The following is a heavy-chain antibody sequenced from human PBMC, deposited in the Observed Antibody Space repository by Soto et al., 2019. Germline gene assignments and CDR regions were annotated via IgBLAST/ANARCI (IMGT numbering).Heavy chain of an antibody. CDR3: ARRGSGSYYDY. V-gene: IGHV3-23*01. CDR1: GFTFSSYA. CDR2: ISGSGDST. D-gene: IGHD1-26*01. J-gene: IGHJ4*02. Sequence: EVQLLESGGGLVQPGGSLRLSCAASGFTFSSYAMRWVRQAPGKGLEWVSAISGSGDSTYYADSVKGRFTISRDNSKNTRYLQMNSLRADDTAKYYGARRGSGSYYDYWGQGTLVTVSS.